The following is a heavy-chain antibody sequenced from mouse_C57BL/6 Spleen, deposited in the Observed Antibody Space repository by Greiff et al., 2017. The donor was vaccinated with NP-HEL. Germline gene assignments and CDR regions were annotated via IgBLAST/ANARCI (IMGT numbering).Heavy chain of an antibody. CDR1: GYTFTSYW. Sequence: QVQLKQPGAELVMPGASVKLSCKASGYTFTSYWMHWVKQRPGQGLEWIGEIDPSDSYTNYNQKFKGKSTLTVDKSSSTAYMQLSSLTSEDSAVYYCARGDYYGSSYDAMDYWGQGTSVTVSS. J-gene: IGHJ4*01. CDR3: ARGDYYGSSYDAMDY. D-gene: IGHD1-1*01. CDR2: IDPSDSYT. V-gene: IGHV1-69*01.